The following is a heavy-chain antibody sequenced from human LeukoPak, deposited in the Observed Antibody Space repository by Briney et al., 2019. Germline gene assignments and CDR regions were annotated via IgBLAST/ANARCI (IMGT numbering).Heavy chain of an antibody. D-gene: IGHD3-22*01. CDR1: GGTFSSYA. CDR3: ARSPGYYYDSRGFYYDY. Sequence: ASVKVSCKASGGTFSSYAISWVRQAPGQGLEWMGRIIPILGIANYAQKFQGRVTITADKSTSTAYMELSSLRSEDTAVYYCARSPGYYYDSRGFYYDYWGQETLVTVSS. J-gene: IGHJ4*02. CDR2: IIPILGIA. V-gene: IGHV1-69*04.